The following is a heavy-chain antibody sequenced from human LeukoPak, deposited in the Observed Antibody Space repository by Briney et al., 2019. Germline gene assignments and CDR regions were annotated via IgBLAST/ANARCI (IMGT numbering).Heavy chain of an antibody. J-gene: IGHJ4*02. D-gene: IGHD6-13*01. V-gene: IGHV3-11*01. CDR1: GFTFSDYY. CDR3: AKGARRQLVGDYFDY. CDR2: ISSSGSTI. Sequence: PGGSLRLSCAASGFTFSDYYMSWIRQAPGKGLEWVSYISSSGSTIYYADSVKGRFTISRDNSKNTLYLQMNSLRAEDTAVYYCAKGARRQLVGDYFDYWGQGTLVTVSS.